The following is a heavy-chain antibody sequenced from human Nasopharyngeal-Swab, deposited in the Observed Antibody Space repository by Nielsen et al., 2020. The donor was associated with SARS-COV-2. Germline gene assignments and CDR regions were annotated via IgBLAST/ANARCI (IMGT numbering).Heavy chain of an antibody. Sequence: GSLRLSCTVSGGSISSYYWSWIRQPPGKGLEWIGYIHYSGSGNYNPSLNSRVTISVDTSKNQFSLRVNFVTAADTAVYYCARHSGEYHYGLDVWGQGTTVTVS. CDR1: GGSISSYY. D-gene: IGHD1-1*01. CDR3: ARHSGEYHYGLDV. V-gene: IGHV4-59*08. J-gene: IGHJ6*02. CDR2: IHYSGSG.